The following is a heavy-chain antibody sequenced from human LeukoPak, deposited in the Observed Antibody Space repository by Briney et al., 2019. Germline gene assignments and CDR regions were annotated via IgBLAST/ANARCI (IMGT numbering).Heavy chain of an antibody. V-gene: IGHV4-39*01. CDR3: ARRDSGGFDY. CDR2: IYYSGST. CDR1: GGSISSSTYY. J-gene: IGHJ4*02. D-gene: IGHD3-10*01. Sequence: SETLSLTCTVSGGSISSSTYYWGWIPQPPVKGLEWIGSIYYSGSTYYNPSLKSRVTISVDTSKNQFSLKLSSVTAADTAVYYCARRDSGGFDYWGQGTLVTVSS.